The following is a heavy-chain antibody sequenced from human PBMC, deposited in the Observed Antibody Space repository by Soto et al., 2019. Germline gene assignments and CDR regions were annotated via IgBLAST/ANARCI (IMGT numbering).Heavy chain of an antibody. CDR3: ARSQGGSSSRDIYDYYYYGMDV. CDR2: IIPIFGTA. CDR1: GGTFSSYA. V-gene: IGHV1-69*01. D-gene: IGHD2-15*01. Sequence: QVQLVQSGAEVKTPGSSVKVSCKAPGGTFSSYAISWVRQAPGHGLEWMGGIIPIFGTANYAQKFQGRVTITADESTSTGYMELSSRRSEDTAVYYCARSQGGSSSRDIYDYYYYGMDVWGQGTTVTVSS. J-gene: IGHJ6*02.